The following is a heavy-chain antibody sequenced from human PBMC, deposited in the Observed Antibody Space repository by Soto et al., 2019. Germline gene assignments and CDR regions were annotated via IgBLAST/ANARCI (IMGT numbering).Heavy chain of an antibody. CDR1: GFTFSSYA. CDR2: ISGSGGST. Sequence: EVQLLESGGGLVQPGGSLRLSCAASGFTFSSYAMSWVRQAPGKGLEWVSAISGSGGSTYYADSVKGRFTISRDNSKNTLYLQMNSLRDEDTAVYYCAKGRGYCSSTSCYVGSDYWGQGTLVIVSS. J-gene: IGHJ4*02. CDR3: AKGRGYCSSTSCYVGSDY. V-gene: IGHV3-23*01. D-gene: IGHD2-2*01.